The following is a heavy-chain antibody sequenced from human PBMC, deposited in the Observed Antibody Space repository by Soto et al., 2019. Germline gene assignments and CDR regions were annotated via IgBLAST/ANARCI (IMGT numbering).Heavy chain of an antibody. CDR1: GGSISSSHW. Sequence: QVQLQESGPGLVKPSGTLSLTCAVSGGSISSSHWWSWVRQPPGKGLEWIGEIYHSGSTNYNPSLTSRGTISVYKSKNQFSLKRSSVTAADTAVYYCATLPATSDFDYWGQGTLVTVSS. CDR3: ATLPATSDFDY. CDR2: IYHSGST. D-gene: IGHD2-2*01. J-gene: IGHJ4*02. V-gene: IGHV4-4*02.